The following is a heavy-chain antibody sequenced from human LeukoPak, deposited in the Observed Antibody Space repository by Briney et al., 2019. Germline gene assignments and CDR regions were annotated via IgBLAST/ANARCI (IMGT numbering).Heavy chain of an antibody. CDR1: GGTFSSYA. Sequence: SVKVSCKASGGTFSSYAISWVRQAPGQGLEWMGGIIPIFGTANYAQKFQGRVTITADESTSTAYMELSSLRPEDTAVYYCARQYYYDSSGYYYLVDYWGQGTLVTVSS. CDR2: IIPIFGTA. CDR3: ARQYYYDSSGYYYLVDY. J-gene: IGHJ4*02. V-gene: IGHV1-69*13. D-gene: IGHD3-22*01.